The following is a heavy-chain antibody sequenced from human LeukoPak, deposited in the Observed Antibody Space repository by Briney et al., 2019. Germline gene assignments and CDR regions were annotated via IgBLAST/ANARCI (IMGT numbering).Heavy chain of an antibody. CDR2: ISYDGSNK. J-gene: IGHJ4*02. D-gene: IGHD1-26*01. CDR3: ARDLTLGAPTGGVDY. CDR1: GFTFSSYA. V-gene: IGHV3-30*04. Sequence: GGSLRLSCAASGFTFSSYAMHWVRQAPGKGLEWVAVISYDGSNKYYADSVKGRFTISRDNSKNTLYLQMNSLRAEDTAVYYCARDLTLGAPTGGVDYWGQGTLVTVSS.